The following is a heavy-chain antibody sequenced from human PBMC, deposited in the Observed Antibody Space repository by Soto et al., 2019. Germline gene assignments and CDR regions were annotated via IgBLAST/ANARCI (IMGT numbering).Heavy chain of an antibody. J-gene: IGHJ4*02. CDR1: GGTFSSYA. V-gene: IGHV1-69*13. Sequence: ASVKVSCKASGGTFSSYAISWVRQAPGQGLEWMGGIIPIFGTANYAQKFQGRVTITADESTSTAYMELSSLRSEDTAVYYCARVRDYYGSGSSLTFDYWGQGTLVTVSS. D-gene: IGHD3-10*01. CDR3: ARVRDYYGSGSSLTFDY. CDR2: IIPIFGTA.